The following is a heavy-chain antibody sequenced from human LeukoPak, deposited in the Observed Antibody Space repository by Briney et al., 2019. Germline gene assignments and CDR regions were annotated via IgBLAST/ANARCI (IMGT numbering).Heavy chain of an antibody. CDR2: IYYSGST. CDR3: ARVPVAPKYYYYYMDV. J-gene: IGHJ6*03. CDR1: GGSISSYY. D-gene: IGHD6-19*01. Sequence: SETLSLTCAVSGGSISSYYWSWIRQPPGKGLEWIGYIYYSGSTNYNPSLKSRVTISVDTSKNQFSLKLSSVTAADTAVYYCARVPVAPKYYYYYMDVWGKGTTVTVSS. V-gene: IGHV4-59*01.